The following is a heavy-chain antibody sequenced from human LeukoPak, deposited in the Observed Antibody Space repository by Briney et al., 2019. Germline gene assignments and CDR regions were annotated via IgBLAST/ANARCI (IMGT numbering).Heavy chain of an antibody. Sequence: GGSLRLSCAASGNYWMHWVRQAPGKGLVWVSHINSDGSWTSYADSVKGRFTISKDNAKNTVYLQMDNLRAEDTAVYYCVSFYEAYWGRGTLVTVSS. CDR2: INSDGSWT. J-gene: IGHJ4*02. V-gene: IGHV3-74*01. CDR1: GNYW. CDR3: VSFYEAY. D-gene: IGHD2/OR15-2a*01.